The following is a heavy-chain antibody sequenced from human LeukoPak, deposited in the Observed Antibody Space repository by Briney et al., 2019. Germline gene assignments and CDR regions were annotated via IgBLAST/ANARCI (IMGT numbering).Heavy chain of an antibody. CDR2: IYYSGST. D-gene: IGHD6-13*01. Sequence: SETQSLTCTVSGGSISSYYWSWIRQPPGKGLEWIGYIYYSGSTNYNPSLKSRVTISVDTSKNQFSLKLSSVTAADTAVYYCARGAIAAAMPWGQGTLVTVSS. J-gene: IGHJ5*02. V-gene: IGHV4-59*01. CDR3: ARGAIAAAMP. CDR1: GGSISSYY.